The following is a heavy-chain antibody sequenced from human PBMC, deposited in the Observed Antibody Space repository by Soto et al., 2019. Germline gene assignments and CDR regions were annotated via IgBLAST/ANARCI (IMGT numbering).Heavy chain of an antibody. V-gene: IGHV4-39*01. D-gene: IGHD6-13*01. CDR3: ARLSSWYGTPLCFDY. CDR1: GGSISSSSYY. J-gene: IGHJ4*02. Sequence: QLQLQESGPGLVKPSETLSLTCTVSGGSISSSSYYWGWIRQPPGKGLEWIGRIYYSGSTYYNPSLKSRVTISVDTSKNQFSLKLSSVTAADTAVYYCARLSSWYGTPLCFDYWGQGTLVTVAS. CDR2: IYYSGST.